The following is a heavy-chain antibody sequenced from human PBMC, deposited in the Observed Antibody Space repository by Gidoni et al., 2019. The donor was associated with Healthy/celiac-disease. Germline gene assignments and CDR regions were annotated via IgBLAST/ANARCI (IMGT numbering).Heavy chain of an antibody. CDR3: ARHLYGGNSGYFDY. Sequence: QLQLQESGPGLVKPSETLSLTCTVSGGSISSRSYYWGWIRQPPGKGLEWIGSIYYSGSTYYNPSLKSRVTISVDTSKNQFSLKLSSVTAADTAVYYCARHLYGGNSGYFDYWGQGTLVTVSS. V-gene: IGHV4-39*01. CDR2: IYYSGST. D-gene: IGHD4-17*01. CDR1: GGSISSRSYY. J-gene: IGHJ4*02.